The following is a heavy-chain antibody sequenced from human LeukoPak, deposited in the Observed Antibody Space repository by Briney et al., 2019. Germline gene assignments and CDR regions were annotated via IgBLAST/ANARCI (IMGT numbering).Heavy chain of an antibody. CDR3: ARAGGSGSYEYYYYMDV. CDR1: GFTFSSYG. CDR2: ISGSGGST. Sequence: PGGSLRLSCAASGFTFSSYGMSWVRQAPGKGLEWVSAISGSGGSTYYADSVKGRFTISRDNSKNTLYLQMNSLRAEDTAVYYCARAGGSGSYEYYYYMDVWGKGTTVTISS. V-gene: IGHV3-23*01. D-gene: IGHD3-10*01. J-gene: IGHJ6*03.